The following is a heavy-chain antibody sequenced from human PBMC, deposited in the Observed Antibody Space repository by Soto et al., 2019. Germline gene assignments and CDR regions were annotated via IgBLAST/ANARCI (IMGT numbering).Heavy chain of an antibody. V-gene: IGHV4-34*01. Sequence: QVQLQQWGAGLLKPSETLSLTCAVYGGSFSGYYWSWIRQPPGKGLEWIGEINHSGSTNYNPSLKRRVTISVDTSKIQFSLKLSSVTAADTAVYYCARAAPHQSTGDCSGGSCYSRWFDPWGQGTLVTVSS. CDR2: INHSGST. D-gene: IGHD2-15*01. J-gene: IGHJ5*02. CDR1: GGSFSGYY. CDR3: ARAAPHQSTGDCSGGSCYSRWFDP.